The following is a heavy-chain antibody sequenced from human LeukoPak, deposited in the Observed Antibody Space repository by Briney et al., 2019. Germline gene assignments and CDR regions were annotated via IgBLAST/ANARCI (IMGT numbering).Heavy chain of an antibody. J-gene: IGHJ6*03. CDR3: AREAVGIAVAGDYYMDV. D-gene: IGHD6-19*01. Sequence: SETLSLTCTVSGYSISSGYYWGWIRQPAGKGLEWIGRIYTSGSTNYNPSLKSRVTISVDTSKNQFSLKLSSVTAADTAVYYCAREAVGIAVAGDYYMDVWGKGTTVTISS. CDR1: GYSISSGYY. CDR2: IYTSGST. V-gene: IGHV4-61*02.